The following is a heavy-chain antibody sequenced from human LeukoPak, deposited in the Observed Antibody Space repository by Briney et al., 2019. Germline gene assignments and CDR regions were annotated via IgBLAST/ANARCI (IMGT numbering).Heavy chain of an antibody. Sequence: GGSLRLSCAASGFTFSSYWMNWVRQAPGKGLEWVANIKQDGSEKYYVDSVKGRFTISRDNTKNSLYLQMNSLRAEDTAVYYCVSGWYYFDYWGQRTLVTVSS. D-gene: IGHD6-19*01. V-gene: IGHV3-7*03. CDR2: IKQDGSEK. J-gene: IGHJ4*02. CDR3: VSGWYYFDY. CDR1: GFTFSSYW.